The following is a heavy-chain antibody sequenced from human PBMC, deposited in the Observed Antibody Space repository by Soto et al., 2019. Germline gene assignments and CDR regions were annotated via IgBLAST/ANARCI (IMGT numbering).Heavy chain of an antibody. Sequence: VQLLESGGDLVQPGGSLRLSCVASGFILNNYAMSWVRQAPGKGLEWVSTIGGTDGDSDGVPWYEDSVKGRFTISRDRSANTPSLHMYNLRAEDSALYYCVKRGRNWGAFDFWGQGKTVVVSS. D-gene: IGHD7-27*01. V-gene: IGHV3-23*01. CDR2: IGGTDGDSDGVP. CDR3: VKRGRNWGAFDF. J-gene: IGHJ3*01. CDR1: GFILNNYA.